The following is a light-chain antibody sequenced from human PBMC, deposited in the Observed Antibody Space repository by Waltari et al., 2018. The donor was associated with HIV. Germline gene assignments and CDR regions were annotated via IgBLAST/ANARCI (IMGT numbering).Light chain of an antibody. J-gene: IGLJ2*01. CDR3: SSYTASSTLDVV. CDR2: EVS. V-gene: IGLV2-14*03. Sequence: QSALTQAASVSGSPGQSIPISCTGSSSDIGAYNYVSWYQQHPDKVPKLVLYEVSNRPSVISNRFSGSKSGNTASLTISGLQADDEASYYCSSYTASSTLDVVFGGGTRLTVL. CDR1: SSDIGAYNY.